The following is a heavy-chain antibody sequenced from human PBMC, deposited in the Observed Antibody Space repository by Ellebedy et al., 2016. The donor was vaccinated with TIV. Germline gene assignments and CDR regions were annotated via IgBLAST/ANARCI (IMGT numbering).Heavy chain of an antibody. J-gene: IGHJ4*02. V-gene: IGHV3-23*01. CDR2: INGRGDRT. CDR3: AKPARTDATDY. Sequence: GESLKISXAASGFTFSDYAINWVRQSPGKGLEWVSSINGRGDRTYYADSVKGRFTISRDNSRNVMYLQMHGLRVEDTAIYYCAKPARTDATDYWGQGTLVTVSS. CDR1: GFTFSDYA.